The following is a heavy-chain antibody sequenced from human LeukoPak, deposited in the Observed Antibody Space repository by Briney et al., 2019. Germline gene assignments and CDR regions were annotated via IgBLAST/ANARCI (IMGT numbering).Heavy chain of an antibody. CDR2: IDPPSGAP. CDR3: ARSGFSTGFYLDF. D-gene: IGHD2-8*02. Sequence: GASVKVSCKASGYTFTGQFIHWLRQAPGQGLEWMGWIDPPSGAPHFAQKFQDTVTMTRDTSIATAYLEVHRLRPDDTAVYYCARSGFSTGFYLDFWGQGTLISVSS. V-gene: IGHV1-2*02. CDR1: GYTFTGQF. J-gene: IGHJ4*02.